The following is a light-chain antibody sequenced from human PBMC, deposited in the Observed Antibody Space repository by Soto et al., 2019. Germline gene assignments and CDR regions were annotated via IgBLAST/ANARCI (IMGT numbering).Light chain of an antibody. J-gene: IGKJ1*01. V-gene: IGKV3-15*01. CDR2: GAS. CDR3: QKYNNWPRT. Sequence: EIVMTQSPATLSVSLGERATLSCRASQSVSGNLAWYQQKPGQAPRLLIYGASTRATGIPARFSGSGSGTEFNLTISSLQSEDLAVYYCQKYNNWPRTVGQGTKVDIK. CDR1: QSVSGN.